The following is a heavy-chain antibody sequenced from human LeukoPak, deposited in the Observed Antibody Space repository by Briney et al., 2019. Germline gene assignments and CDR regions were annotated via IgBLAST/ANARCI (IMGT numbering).Heavy chain of an antibody. D-gene: IGHD3-16*02. J-gene: IGHJ4*02. Sequence: PSETLSLTCTVSGGSIRSYHWSWIRQPAGKGLEWMGHIYYSGSTNYNPSLKSRVTISVDTSKNQFSLKLSSVTAADTAVYYCARVERPNYVWGSYRYMGYFDYWGQGTLVTVSS. V-gene: IGHV4-59*12. CDR3: ARVERPNYVWGSYRYMGYFDY. CDR1: GGSIRSYH. CDR2: IYYSGST.